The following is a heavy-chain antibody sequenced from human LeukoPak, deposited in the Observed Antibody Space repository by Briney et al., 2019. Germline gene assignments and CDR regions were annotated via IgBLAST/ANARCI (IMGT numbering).Heavy chain of an antibody. CDR1: GGSFSGYY. CDR2: INHSGST. D-gene: IGHD6-13*01. J-gene: IGHJ4*02. V-gene: IGHV4-34*01. Sequence: SETLSLTCAVYGGSFSGYYWSWILQPPGKGLEWIGEINHSGSTNYNPSLKSRVTISVDTSKNQFSLKLSSVTAADTAVYYCARGYSSSWAGDQLDYWGQGTLVTVSS. CDR3: ARGYSSSWAGDQLDY.